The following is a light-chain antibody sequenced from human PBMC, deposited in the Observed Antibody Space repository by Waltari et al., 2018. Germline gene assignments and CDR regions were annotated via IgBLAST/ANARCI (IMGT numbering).Light chain of an antibody. CDR3: QSADGSGTYVV. V-gene: IGLV1-40*01. Sequence: QSVLTQPPSVSGAPGQRVTISCTGSWSDIGAGYDVHWYQQLPGSAPKLLIYGNRNRPSEIPERFSGSSSGTTVTLTISEVQAEDEADYYCQSADGSGTYVVFGGGTKLTVL. CDR2: GNR. J-gene: IGLJ2*01. CDR1: WSDIGAGYD.